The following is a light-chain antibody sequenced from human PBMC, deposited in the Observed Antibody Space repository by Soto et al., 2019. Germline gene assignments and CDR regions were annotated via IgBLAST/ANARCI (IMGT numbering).Light chain of an antibody. V-gene: IGKV1-39*01. J-gene: IGKJ4*01. Sequence: DIQMTQSPSSLSASVGDRVTITCRASHSISNYLNWYQQKLGKAPKLLIYGASSLQSGVPSRFSGSGSGTDFTLIISSLQPEDSATYYCQESNRVPFTFGGGTELEIK. CDR3: QESNRVPFT. CDR1: HSISNY. CDR2: GAS.